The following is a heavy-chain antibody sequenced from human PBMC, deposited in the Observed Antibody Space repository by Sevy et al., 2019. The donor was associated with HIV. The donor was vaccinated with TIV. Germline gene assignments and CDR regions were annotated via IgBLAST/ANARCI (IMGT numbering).Heavy chain of an antibody. D-gene: IGHD2-2*02. CDR1: GGTFSSYA. CDR3: AREGYCSSTSCYNV. CDR2: IIPIFGTA. J-gene: IGHJ6*04. V-gene: IGHV1-69*06. Sequence: ASVKVSCKASGGTFSSYAISWVRQAPGQGLESMGGIIPIFGTANYAQKFQGRVTITADKSTSTAYMELSSLRSEDTAVYYCAREGYCSSTSCYNVWGKWTTVTVSS.